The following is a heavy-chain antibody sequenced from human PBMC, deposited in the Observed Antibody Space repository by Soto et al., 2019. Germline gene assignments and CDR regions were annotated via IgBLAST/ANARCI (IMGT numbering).Heavy chain of an antibody. J-gene: IGHJ4*02. CDR3: TSTYSSTWYAGN. Sequence: VGSLRLSCVGSGFAFSFYAMTWVRQAPGKGLEWVSGIGGTGARTHYADSVKARFTISRDNSKNTLYLQMNSLRAEDTAVYYCTSTYSSTWYAGNWGQGTLVTVSS. CDR2: IGGTGART. D-gene: IGHD6-13*01. CDR1: GFAFSFYA. V-gene: IGHV3-23*01.